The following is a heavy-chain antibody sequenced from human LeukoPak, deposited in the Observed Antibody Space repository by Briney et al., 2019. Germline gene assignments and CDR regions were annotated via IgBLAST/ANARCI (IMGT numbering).Heavy chain of an antibody. J-gene: IGHJ4*02. D-gene: IGHD4-23*01. Sequence: GGSLRLSCAASGFTFSSYWMNWVRQVPGEGLVWVSRIASDGNNRDYADSVKGRFTISRDNAKNTLYLQTNSLRVEDTAVYYCARGRPHGNDYWGQGTLVTVSS. CDR1: GFTFSSYW. V-gene: IGHV3-74*01. CDR2: IASDGNNR. CDR3: ARGRPHGNDY.